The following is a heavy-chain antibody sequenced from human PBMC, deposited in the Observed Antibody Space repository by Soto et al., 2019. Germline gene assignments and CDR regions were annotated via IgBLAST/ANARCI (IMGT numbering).Heavy chain of an antibody. J-gene: IGHJ4*02. V-gene: IGHV3-48*03. D-gene: IGHD3-10*01. CDR1: GFTFKIYG. CDR2: ISTLGTTI. CDR3: ARVAIMGLVNSSLLFFDF. Sequence: PGGSLRLSCSASGFTFKIYGMTWVRQAPGKGLEWIADISTLGTTIHYADSVRDRFTISRDNPTNTVYLHMTSLRDEDTAVYYCARVAIMGLVNSSLLFFDFWGQGILVTVSS.